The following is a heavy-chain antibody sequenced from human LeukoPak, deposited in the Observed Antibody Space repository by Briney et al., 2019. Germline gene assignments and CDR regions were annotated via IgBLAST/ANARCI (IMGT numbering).Heavy chain of an antibody. J-gene: IGHJ3*02. Sequence: GGALRLSCAASGLTFRDHSMNWIGQARGRGVEWLSYISARGSPITYATSVKARPTISRDNAKNSLYLQVNRLRAEDTAVYFCARGYSRAAFDIWGQGTMVTVSS. D-gene: IGHD2-15*01. CDR1: GLTFRDHS. CDR3: ARGYSRAAFDI. V-gene: IGHV3-11*01. CDR2: ISARGSPI.